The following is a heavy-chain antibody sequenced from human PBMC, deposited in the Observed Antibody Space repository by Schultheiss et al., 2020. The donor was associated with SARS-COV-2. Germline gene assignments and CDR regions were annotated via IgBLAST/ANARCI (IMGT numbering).Heavy chain of an antibody. CDR1: GGSFSGYY. J-gene: IGHJ3*02. V-gene: IGHV4-59*01. CDR3: ARGWGDVTYYDFWSGYAAAFDI. CDR2: IYYSGST. D-gene: IGHD3-3*01. Sequence: SETLSLTCAVYGGSFSGYYWSWIRQPAGKGLEWIGYIYYSGSTNYNPSLKSRVTISVDTSKNQFSLKLSSVTAADTAVYYCARGWGDVTYYDFWSGYAAAFDIWGQGTMVTVSS.